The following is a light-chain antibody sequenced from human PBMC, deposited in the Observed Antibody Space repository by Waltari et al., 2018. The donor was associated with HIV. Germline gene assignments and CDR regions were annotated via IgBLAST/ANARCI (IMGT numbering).Light chain of an antibody. CDR2: QDN. J-gene: IGLJ3*02. Sequence: SSEMTQPPSVSVSPGQTASITCSGDTLGDKYASWYQQKPGQSPVLVLYQDNKRPSGNPGRFPGSNSGHTATLTISGTQAMDEADYYCQAWDSSTGGVFGGGTKLTVL. CDR1: TLGDKY. CDR3: QAWDSSTGGV. V-gene: IGLV3-1*01.